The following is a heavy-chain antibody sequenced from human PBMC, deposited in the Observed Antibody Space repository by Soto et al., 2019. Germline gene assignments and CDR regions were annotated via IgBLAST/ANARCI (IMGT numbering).Heavy chain of an antibody. CDR3: AHRGGGGSSWYLTFDY. CDR2: IYWNDDK. D-gene: IGHD6-13*01. Sequence: ITLKESGPTLVKPTQTLTLTCTFSGFSLSTSGVGVGWIRQPPGKALEWLALIYWNDDKRYSPSLKSRLTITKDTSKNQVVLTMTNMDPVDTATYYCAHRGGGGSSWYLTFDYWGQGTLVTVSS. V-gene: IGHV2-5*01. CDR1: GFSLSTSGVG. J-gene: IGHJ4*02.